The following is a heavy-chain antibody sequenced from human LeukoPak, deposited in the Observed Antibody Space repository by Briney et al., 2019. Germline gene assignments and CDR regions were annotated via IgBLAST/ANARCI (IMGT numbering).Heavy chain of an antibody. CDR3: ARDDYDILTGYNY. CDR2: ISGSGGST. CDR1: GFTFSSYA. V-gene: IGHV3-23*01. Sequence: GGSLRLSCAASGFTFSSYAMSWVRQAPGKGLEWVSAISGSGGSTYYADSVKGRFTISRDNSKNTLYLQMNSLRAEDTAVYYCARDDYDILTGYNYWGQETLVTVSS. D-gene: IGHD3-9*01. J-gene: IGHJ4*02.